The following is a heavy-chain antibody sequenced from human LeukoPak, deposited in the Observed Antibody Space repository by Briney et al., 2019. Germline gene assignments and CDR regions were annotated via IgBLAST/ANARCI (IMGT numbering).Heavy chain of an antibody. V-gene: IGHV3-30-3*01. CDR3: ARVGATGTADY. Sequence: GGSLRLSCAASGFTFSSYAMHWVRQAPGKGLEWVAVISYDGSNKYYADSVKGRFTISRDNAKNSLYLQMNSLRAEDTAVYYCARVGATGTADYWGQGTLVTVSS. J-gene: IGHJ4*02. CDR1: GFTFSSYA. D-gene: IGHD1-1*01. CDR2: ISYDGSNK.